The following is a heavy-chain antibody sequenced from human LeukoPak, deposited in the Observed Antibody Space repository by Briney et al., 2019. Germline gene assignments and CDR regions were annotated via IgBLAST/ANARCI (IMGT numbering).Heavy chain of an antibody. V-gene: IGHV3-21*01. Sequence: GGSLRLSCAASGFTFSSYSMNWVRQAPGKGLEWVSSISSSSSYIYYADSVEGRFTISRDNAKNSLYLQMNSLRAEDTAVYYCARVSPNSSGWDYYFDYWGQGTLVTVSS. D-gene: IGHD6-19*01. CDR1: GFTFSSYS. CDR3: ARVSPNSSGWDYYFDY. CDR2: ISSSSSYI. J-gene: IGHJ4*02.